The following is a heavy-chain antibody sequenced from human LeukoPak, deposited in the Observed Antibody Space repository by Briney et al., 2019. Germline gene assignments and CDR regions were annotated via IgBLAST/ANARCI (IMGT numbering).Heavy chain of an antibody. V-gene: IGHV1-2*02. CDR1: GYTFTGYY. J-gene: IGHJ4*02. CDR2: INPNSGGT. Sequence: ASVKVSCKASGYTFTGYYMHWVRQAPGQGLEWMGWINPNSGGTNYAQKFQGRITMTRDTSISTAYMELSRLRSDDTAVYYCARDGMTILGAQYYFDYWGQGTLVTVSS. D-gene: IGHD3-3*01. CDR3: ARDGMTILGAQYYFDY.